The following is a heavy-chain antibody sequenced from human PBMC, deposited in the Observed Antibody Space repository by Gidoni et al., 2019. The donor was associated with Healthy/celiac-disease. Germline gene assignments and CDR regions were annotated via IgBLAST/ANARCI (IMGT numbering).Heavy chain of an antibody. CDR1: GFTFSSHG. V-gene: IGHV3-30*18. J-gene: IGHJ6*02. D-gene: IGHD4-17*01. CDR3: AKDDYPRLYYYYGMDV. CDR2: LSYDGSNK. Sequence: QVQLVESGGGVVQPGRSLRLSCAASGFTFSSHGMHWVRQAPGKGLEWVAVLSYDGSNKYYADSVKGRFTISRDNSKNTLYLQMNSLRAEDTAVYYCAKDDYPRLYYYYGMDVWGQGTTVTVSS.